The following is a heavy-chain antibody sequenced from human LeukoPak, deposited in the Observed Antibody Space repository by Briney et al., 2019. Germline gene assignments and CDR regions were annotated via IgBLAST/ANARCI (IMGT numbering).Heavy chain of an antibody. CDR1: GGSFSDFY. CDR2: INHSGNT. D-gene: IGHD6-19*01. Sequence: NPSETLSLTCAVYGGSFSDFYCTWIRQPPGKGLEWIGEINHSGNTKYNPSLKSRVTILLDTSKNQFSLKVRSVTAADTAVYYCARHSSVDGNWPRPLAYWGQGSLVTVSS. CDR3: ARHSSVDGNWPRPLAY. J-gene: IGHJ4*02. V-gene: IGHV4-34*01.